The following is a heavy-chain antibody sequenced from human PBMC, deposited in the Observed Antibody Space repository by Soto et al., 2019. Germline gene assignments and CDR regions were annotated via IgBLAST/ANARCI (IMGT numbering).Heavy chain of an antibody. CDR1: GGSISSTSW. CDR3: ARGEMSGWIDP. V-gene: IGHV4-4*02. Sequence: QVLLQESGPGLVKPSGTLSLTCGFSGGSISSTSWWTWVRQPPGKGLEWIGEIYHSGTPNYNPSLKSRVTISVDESKKQFSLKLHYVTAADTAVYYCARGEMSGWIDPWGQGTLVTVSS. J-gene: IGHJ5*02. CDR2: IYHSGTP. D-gene: IGHD1-26*01.